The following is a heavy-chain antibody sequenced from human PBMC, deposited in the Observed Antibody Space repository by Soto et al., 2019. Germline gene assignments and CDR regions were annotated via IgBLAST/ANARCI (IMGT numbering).Heavy chain of an antibody. CDR2: ISSSSSTI. V-gene: IGHV3-48*02. Sequence: GGSLRLSCAASGFTFSSYSMNWVRQAPGKGLEWVSYISSSSSTIYYAASVKGRFTISRDNAKNSLYLQMNSLRDEDTAVYYCARDNYGSGSYYNDYWGQGTLVTVSS. D-gene: IGHD3-10*01. CDR3: ARDNYGSGSYYNDY. J-gene: IGHJ4*02. CDR1: GFTFSSYS.